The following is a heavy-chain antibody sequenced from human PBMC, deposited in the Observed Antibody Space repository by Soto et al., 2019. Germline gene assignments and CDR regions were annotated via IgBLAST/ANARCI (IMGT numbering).Heavy chain of an antibody. CDR1: GYSVSSNSAA. V-gene: IGHV6-1*01. CDR3: ARDPSIAAAGTHYFDY. D-gene: IGHD6-13*01. CDR2: TYYRSKWYN. J-gene: IGHJ4*02. Sequence: PSQTLSLTCAISGYSVSSNSAAWNWIRQSPSRGLEWLGRTYYRSKWYNDYAVSVKSRITINPDTSKNQFSLQLNSVTPEDTAVYYCARDPSIAAAGTHYFDYWGQGTLVTVSS.